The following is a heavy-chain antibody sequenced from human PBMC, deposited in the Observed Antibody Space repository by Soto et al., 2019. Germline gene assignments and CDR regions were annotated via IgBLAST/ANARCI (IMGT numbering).Heavy chain of an antibody. CDR3: ARSLQDDAFDI. J-gene: IGHJ3*02. CDR1: GFTFSSYG. Sequence: QVQLVESGGGVVQPGRSLRLSCAASGFTFSSYGMHWVRQAPGKGLEWVAVIWYDESNKYYADSVKGRFTISRDNSKNTLYLQMNSLRAEDTAVYYCARSLQDDAFDIWGQGTMVTVSS. V-gene: IGHV3-33*01. CDR2: IWYDESNK.